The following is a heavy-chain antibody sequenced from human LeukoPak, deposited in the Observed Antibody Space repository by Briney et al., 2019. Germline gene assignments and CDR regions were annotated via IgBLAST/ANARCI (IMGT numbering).Heavy chain of an antibody. J-gene: IGHJ6*02. V-gene: IGHV4-34*01. CDR2: INHSGST. CDR3: ARDSRYYDSSGYYYSPHYYYYGMDV. Sequence: PSETLSLTCTVSGGSFSGYYWSWIRQPPGKGLEWIGEINHSGSTNYKPSLKSRVTISVVTSKNQFSLKVTSVTAADTAVYYCARDSRYYDSSGYYYSPHYYYYGMDVWGQGTTVTVSS. CDR1: GGSFSGYY. D-gene: IGHD3-22*01.